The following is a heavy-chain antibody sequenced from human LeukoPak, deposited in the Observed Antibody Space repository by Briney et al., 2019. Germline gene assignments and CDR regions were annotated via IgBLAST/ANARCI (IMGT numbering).Heavy chain of an antibody. CDR1: GFTFSSYR. CDR3: ARGFLTGFDY. J-gene: IGHJ4*02. CDR2: ISYDGSNK. V-gene: IGHV3-30-3*01. D-gene: IGHD3-9*01. Sequence: GGSLRLSCAASGFTFSSYRMHWVRQAPGKGLEWVAVISYDGSNKYYADSVKGRFTISRDNAKNSLYLQMNSLRAEGTAVYYCARGFLTGFDYWGQGTLVTVSS.